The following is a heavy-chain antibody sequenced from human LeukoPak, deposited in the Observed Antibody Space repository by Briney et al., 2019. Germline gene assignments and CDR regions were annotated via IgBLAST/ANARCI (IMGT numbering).Heavy chain of an antibody. V-gene: IGHV1-46*01. CDR2: INPSGGST. CDR3: ARVGLQDAFDI. Sequence: ASVKVSCKASGYTFTGYYMHWVRQAPGQGLEWMGIINPSGGSTSYAQKFQGRVTMTRDMSTSTVYMELSSLRSEDTAVYYCARVGLQDAFDIWGQGTMVTVSS. D-gene: IGHD5-24*01. J-gene: IGHJ3*02. CDR1: GYTFTGYY.